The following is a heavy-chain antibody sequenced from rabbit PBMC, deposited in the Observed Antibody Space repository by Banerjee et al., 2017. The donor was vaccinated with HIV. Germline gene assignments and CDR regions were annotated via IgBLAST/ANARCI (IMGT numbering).Heavy chain of an antibody. CDR2: IYAGSSGST. D-gene: IGHD6-1*01. CDR1: GFSFSSSYY. Sequence: QSLEESGGDLVKPGASLTLTCTASGFSFSSSYYMCWVRQAPGKGLEWIACIYAGSSGSTYYASWAKGRFTISKTSSTTVTLQMTSLTAADTATYFCARDGAGYAGYGYAISGYYFNLWGPGTLVTVS. J-gene: IGHJ4*01. CDR3: ARDGAGYAGYGYAISGYYFNL. V-gene: IGHV1S40*01.